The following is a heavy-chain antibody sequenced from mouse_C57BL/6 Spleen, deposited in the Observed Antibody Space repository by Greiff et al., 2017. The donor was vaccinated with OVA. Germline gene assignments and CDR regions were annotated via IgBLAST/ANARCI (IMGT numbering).Heavy chain of an antibody. CDR3: ASTYGNYPFDY. CDR2: IHPNSGST. D-gene: IGHD2-1*01. CDR1: GYTFTSYW. Sequence: VQLQQSGAELVKPGASVKLSCKASGYTFTSYWMHWVKQRPGRGLEWIGMIHPNSGSTNYNEKFKSKATLTVDKSSSTAYMQLSSLTSEDSAVYYCASTYGNYPFDYWGQGTTLTVSS. V-gene: IGHV1-64*01. J-gene: IGHJ2*01.